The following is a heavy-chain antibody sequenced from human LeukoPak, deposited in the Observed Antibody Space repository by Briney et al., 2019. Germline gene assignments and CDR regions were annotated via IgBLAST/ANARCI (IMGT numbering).Heavy chain of an antibody. Sequence: TSETLSLTCTVSAYSIATGFYWGWIRQPPGKGLEWIATVSHTGITSYNPSLKSRVTMSTDILKNQFSLNLTFVTAADTAVYYCARSGGLVAGFDWTPYWGQGTRVTVSS. CDR2: VSHTGIT. D-gene: IGHD3-9*01. CDR1: AYSIATGFY. V-gene: IGHV4-38-2*02. CDR3: ARSGGLVAGFDWTPY. J-gene: IGHJ4*02.